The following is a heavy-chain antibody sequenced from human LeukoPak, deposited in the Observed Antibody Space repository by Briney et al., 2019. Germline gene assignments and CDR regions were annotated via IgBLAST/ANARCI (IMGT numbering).Heavy chain of an antibody. V-gene: IGHV4-59*08. CDR1: GGSISSYY. CDR2: IYYSGST. CDR3: ASLGVAAAAPDY. Sequence: SETLSLTCTASGGSISSYYWSWIRQPPGKGLEWIGYIYYSGSTNYNPSLKSRVTISVDTSKNQFSLKLSSVTAADTAVYYCASLGVAAAAPDYWGQGTLVTVSS. D-gene: IGHD6-13*01. J-gene: IGHJ4*02.